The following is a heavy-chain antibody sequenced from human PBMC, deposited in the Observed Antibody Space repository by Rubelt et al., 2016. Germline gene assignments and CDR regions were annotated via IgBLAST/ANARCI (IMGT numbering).Heavy chain of an antibody. J-gene: IGHJ4*02. CDR2: IRQDGNEK. CDR3: ARDGYGNTRAVNTIDY. V-gene: IGHV3-7*03. D-gene: IGHD2-2*03. CDR1: GFIFSTYW. Sequence: GGSLRLSCSASGFIFSTYWMTWVRQAPGKGLEWVANIRQDGNEKYYVDSVKGRFTISGDNAQNSLYLQMNSLRAGDTAIYNCARDGYGNTRAVNTIDYWGQGTLVTVSS.